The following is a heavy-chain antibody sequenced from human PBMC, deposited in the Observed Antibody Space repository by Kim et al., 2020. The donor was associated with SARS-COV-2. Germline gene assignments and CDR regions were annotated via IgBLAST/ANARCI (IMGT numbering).Heavy chain of an antibody. Sequence: GGSLRLSCAASGFTFSSYAMHWVRQAPGKGLEWVAVISYDGSNKYYADSVKGRFTISRDNSKNTLYLQMNSLRAEDTAVYYCAREDILTDPFDYWGQGTLVTVSS. CDR3: AREDILTDPFDY. J-gene: IGHJ4*02. V-gene: IGHV3-30*04. CDR1: GFTFSSYA. CDR2: ISYDGSNK.